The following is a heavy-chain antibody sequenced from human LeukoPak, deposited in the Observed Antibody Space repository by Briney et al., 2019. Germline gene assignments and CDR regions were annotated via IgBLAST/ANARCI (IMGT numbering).Heavy chain of an antibody. V-gene: IGHV3-21*01. D-gene: IGHD3-22*01. Sequence: PGGSLRLSCAASGFTFSSYSMNWVRQAPGKGLEWVSSISSSSSYIYYADSVKGRFTISRDNAKNSLYLQMNSLRAEDTAVYYCARVMYCYDSKPVPFDYWGQGTLVTVSS. J-gene: IGHJ4*02. CDR3: ARVMYCYDSKPVPFDY. CDR2: ISSSSSYI. CDR1: GFTFSSYS.